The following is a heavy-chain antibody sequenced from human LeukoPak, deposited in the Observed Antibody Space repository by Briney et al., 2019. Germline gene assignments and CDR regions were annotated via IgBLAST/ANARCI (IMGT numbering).Heavy chain of an antibody. CDR1: GFAFSAST. Sequence: GGSLKLSCAASGFAFSASTMHWVRQASGKGLEWLGRIRNKANFYATTYGESVKGRFSISRDDSKNMVYLQMNYLKTEDTAVYYCTGGGTIGIGAFDIWGQGTRVTVSS. D-gene: IGHD1/OR15-1a*01. CDR2: IRNKANFYAT. V-gene: IGHV3-73*01. J-gene: IGHJ3*02. CDR3: TGGGTIGIGAFDI.